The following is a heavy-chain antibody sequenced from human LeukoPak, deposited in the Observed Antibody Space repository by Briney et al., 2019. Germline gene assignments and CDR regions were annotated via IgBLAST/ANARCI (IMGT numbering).Heavy chain of an antibody. CDR3: ARMTYYYGSGSLEY. V-gene: IGHV4-59*01. Sequence: IPSETLSLTCTVSGGSISSYYWSWIRQPPGKGLEWIGYIYYSGSTNYNPSLKSRVTISVDTSKNQFSLKLSSVTAADTAVYYCARMTYYYGSGSLEYWGQGTLVTVSS. J-gene: IGHJ4*02. CDR1: GGSISSYY. D-gene: IGHD3-10*01. CDR2: IYYSGST.